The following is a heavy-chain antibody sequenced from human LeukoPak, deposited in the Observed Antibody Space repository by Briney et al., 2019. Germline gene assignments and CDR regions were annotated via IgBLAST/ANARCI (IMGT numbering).Heavy chain of an antibody. J-gene: IGHJ4*02. V-gene: IGHV1-18*01. CDR2: ISGYNGNT. CDR3: AREEVRRAVAGYFDN. D-gene: IGHD6-19*01. CDR1: GYTFTSYG. Sequence: ASVKVSCKASGYTFTSYGISWVRQPPGQGLEWMGWISGYNGNTNYAQKLQGRVTMTTDTSTSTVYMELRSLRSDDTAVYYCAREEVRRAVAGYFDNWGQGTLVTVSS.